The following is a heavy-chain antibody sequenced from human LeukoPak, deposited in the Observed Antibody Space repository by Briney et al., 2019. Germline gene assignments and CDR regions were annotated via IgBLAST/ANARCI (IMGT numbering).Heavy chain of an antibody. Sequence: GGSLKLSCAASGFTFSSYAMSWVRQAPGKGLEWVSAISGSGGSTYYADSVKGRFTISRDNSKNTPYLQMNSLRAEDTAVYYCARPTYYYDSSGYYGLIYWGQGTLVTVSS. CDR3: ARPTYYYDSSGYYGLIY. CDR2: ISGSGGST. D-gene: IGHD3-22*01. V-gene: IGHV3-23*01. CDR1: GFTFSSYA. J-gene: IGHJ4*02.